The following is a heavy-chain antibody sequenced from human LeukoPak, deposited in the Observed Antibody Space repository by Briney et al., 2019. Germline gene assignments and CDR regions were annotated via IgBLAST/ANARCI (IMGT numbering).Heavy chain of an antibody. CDR3: ARDLGTRKSIAFAD. Sequence: PGGSLRLSCAASGFSFSSYRMNWVRQAPGKGLEWVASISSNNGYTYCADSVKGRFTISRDNGENSLHLQMNSLRAEDAAVYYCARDLGTRKSIAFADWGQGTLVTVSS. CDR2: ISSNNGYT. CDR1: GFSFSSYR. V-gene: IGHV3-21*01. D-gene: IGHD6-6*01. J-gene: IGHJ4*02.